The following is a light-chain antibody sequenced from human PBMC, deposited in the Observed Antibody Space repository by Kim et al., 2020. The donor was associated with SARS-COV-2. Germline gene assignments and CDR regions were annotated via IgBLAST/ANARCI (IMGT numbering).Light chain of an antibody. Sequence: ACVGERVTITCRASQSISTWLAWFQHKPGKAPNLLIYKASTLATGVPSRFSASGSGTEFTLTISSLQPDDFGTYYCQQYNAYPLIFGGGTKVDIK. CDR1: QSISTW. J-gene: IGKJ4*01. CDR3: QQYNAYPLI. CDR2: KAS. V-gene: IGKV1-5*03.